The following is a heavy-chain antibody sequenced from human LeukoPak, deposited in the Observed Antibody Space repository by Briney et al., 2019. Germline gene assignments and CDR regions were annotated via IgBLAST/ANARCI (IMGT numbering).Heavy chain of an antibody. Sequence: PSETLSLTCTVSGASISSYYWSWIRQPPGKGLEWIGYIYYSGSTHYNPSLKSRATISVDTSKNQFSLKLSSVTAADTAVYYCASGPYPAAGTDHQFDYWGQGTLVTVSS. CDR3: ASGPYPAAGTDHQFDY. D-gene: IGHD6-13*01. CDR1: GASISSYY. V-gene: IGHV4-59*01. CDR2: IYYSGST. J-gene: IGHJ4*02.